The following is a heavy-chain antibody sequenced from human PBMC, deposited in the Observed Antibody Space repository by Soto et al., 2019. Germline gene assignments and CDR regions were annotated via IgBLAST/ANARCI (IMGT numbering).Heavy chain of an antibody. CDR2: INPNSGGT. Sequence: GASVKVSCKASGYTFTGYYMHWVRQAPGQGLEWMGWINPNSGGTNYAQKFQGRVTMTRDTSISTAYMELSRLKSDDTAMYYCARDQKGCYYDFWSGSRGMDVWGQGTTVTVSS. CDR1: GYTFTGYY. CDR3: ARDQKGCYYDFWSGSRGMDV. D-gene: IGHD3-3*01. J-gene: IGHJ6*02. V-gene: IGHV1-2*02.